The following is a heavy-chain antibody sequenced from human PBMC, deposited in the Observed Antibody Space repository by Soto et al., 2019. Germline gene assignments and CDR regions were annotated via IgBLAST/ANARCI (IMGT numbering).Heavy chain of an antibody. CDR1: GGSISSYY. CDR3: ARDNYGDYGVGYLDD. CDR2: IYYSGST. D-gene: IGHD4-17*01. Sequence: SETLSLTCTVSGGSISSYYWSWIRQPPGKGLEWIGYIYYSGSTNYNPSLKSRVTISVDTSKNQFSLKLSSVTAADTAVYYCARDNYGDYGVGYLDDWGQGTLVTVSS. V-gene: IGHV4-59*01. J-gene: IGHJ4*02.